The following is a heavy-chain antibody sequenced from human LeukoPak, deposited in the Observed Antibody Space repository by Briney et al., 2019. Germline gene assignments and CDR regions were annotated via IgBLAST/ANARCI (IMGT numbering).Heavy chain of an antibody. CDR2: INSDGSST. J-gene: IGHJ4*02. D-gene: IGHD1-1*01. CDR3: AKMNWNPYIDY. Sequence: GGSLRLSCAASGFSFSNHWMHWVRQAPGKGLVWVSRINSDGSSTTYADSVKGRFTISRDNSKNTLYLQMNSLRAEDTAVYYCAKMNWNPYIDYWGQGTLVTVSS. V-gene: IGHV3-74*03. CDR1: GFSFSNHW.